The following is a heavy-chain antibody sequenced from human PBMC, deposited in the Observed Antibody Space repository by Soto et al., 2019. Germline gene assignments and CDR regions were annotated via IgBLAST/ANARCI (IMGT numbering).Heavy chain of an antibody. CDR3: ASRRGSSYGIIDY. CDR2: IYYSGDT. CDR1: GGSITRGGYY. Sequence: SETLSLTCTVSGGSITRGGYYWSWIRPHPGKGLEWIGYIYYSGDTYYNPSLKSRVILSVDTSKNQFYLKLNSVTAADTAVYYCASRRGSSYGIIDYWGQGALVTVSS. D-gene: IGHD5-18*01. V-gene: IGHV4-30-4*08. J-gene: IGHJ4*02.